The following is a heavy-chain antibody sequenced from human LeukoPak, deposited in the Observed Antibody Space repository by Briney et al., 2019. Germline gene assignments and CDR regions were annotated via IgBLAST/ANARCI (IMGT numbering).Heavy chain of an antibody. CDR1: GGTFSSYA. J-gene: IGHJ5*02. D-gene: IGHD3-10*01. V-gene: IGHV1-69*13. CDR3: ARGYRWFGPTGGFDP. CDR2: IIPVFGTA. Sequence: SVKVSCRASGGTFSSYAISWVRQAPGQGLEWMGGIIPVFGTANYAQKFQGRVTITADESTSTAYMELSSLRSEDTAVYYCARGYRWFGPTGGFDPWGQGTLVTVSS.